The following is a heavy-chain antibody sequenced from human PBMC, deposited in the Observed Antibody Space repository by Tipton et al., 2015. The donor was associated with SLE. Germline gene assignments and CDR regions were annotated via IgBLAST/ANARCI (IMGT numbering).Heavy chain of an antibody. CDR1: GGSIRSSSYY. D-gene: IGHD1-26*01. Sequence: TLSLTCTVSGGSIRSSSYYWGWIRQPPGKGLEWIGSIYYSGSTYYNPSLKSRVTISVDTSKNQFSLKLSSVTAADTAVYYCAREIGGGSNDYWGQGTLVTVSS. CDR2: IYYSGST. CDR3: AREIGGGSNDY. V-gene: IGHV4-39*07. J-gene: IGHJ4*02.